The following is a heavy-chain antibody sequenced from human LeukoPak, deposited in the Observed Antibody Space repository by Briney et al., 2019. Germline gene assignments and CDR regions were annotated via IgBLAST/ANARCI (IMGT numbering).Heavy chain of an antibody. CDR3: ARNHGGWFDS. J-gene: IGHJ5*01. Sequence: PSETLSLTCTVSDGSISSYYWSWIRQPPGKGLEWIGYIYYSGSTNYNPSLKSRVTISVDTSKNQFSLKVNSVTAADTAAYYCARNHGGWFDSWGQGTLVTVSS. CDR1: DGSISSYY. CDR2: IYYSGST. V-gene: IGHV4-59*01. D-gene: IGHD4-23*01.